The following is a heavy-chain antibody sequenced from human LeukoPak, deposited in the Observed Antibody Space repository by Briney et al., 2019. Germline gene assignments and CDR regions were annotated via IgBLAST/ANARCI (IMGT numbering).Heavy chain of an antibody. V-gene: IGHV4-39*07. CDR3: ARGYFAVVTAFLDAFDI. Sequence: SETLSLTCTVSGGSISSSSYYWGWIRQPPGKGLEWIGSIYYSGSTNYNPSLKSRVTISVDTSKNQFSLKLSSVTAADTAVYYCARGYFAVVTAFLDAFDIWGQGTMVTVSS. CDR2: IYYSGST. CDR1: GGSISSSSYY. J-gene: IGHJ3*02. D-gene: IGHD2-21*02.